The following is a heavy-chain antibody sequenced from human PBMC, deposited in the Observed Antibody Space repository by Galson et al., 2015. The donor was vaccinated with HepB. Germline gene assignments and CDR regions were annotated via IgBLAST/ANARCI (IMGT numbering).Heavy chain of an antibody. J-gene: IGHJ4*02. CDR1: GFTFSSYA. CDR3: AKPSYGSGSYYNNFDY. V-gene: IGHV3-23*01. Sequence: SLRLSCAASGFTFSSYAMSWVRQAPGKGLEWVSGISGSGSSTNYADSVKGRFTISRGNSKNTLYLQMNSLRAEDTAVFYCAKPSYGSGSYYNNFDYWGQGTLVTVSS. D-gene: IGHD3-10*01. CDR2: ISGSGSST.